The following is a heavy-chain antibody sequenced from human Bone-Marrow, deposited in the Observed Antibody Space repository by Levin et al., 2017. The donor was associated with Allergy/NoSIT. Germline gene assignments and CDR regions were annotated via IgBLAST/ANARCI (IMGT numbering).Heavy chain of an antibody. D-gene: IGHD1/OR15-1a*01. J-gene: IGHJ3*01. V-gene: IGHV3-9*01. CDR2: INWNSNTI. CDR3: VKSLNTMTIHDGFDF. CDR1: GFTFDDFA. Sequence: SLKISCAASGFTFDDFAMHWVRQVPEKGLEWVSGINWNSNTIDYADSVKGRFTISRDNAKNSLYLQMNSLRPEDTALYYCVKSLNTMTIHDGFDFWGQGTMVTVSA.